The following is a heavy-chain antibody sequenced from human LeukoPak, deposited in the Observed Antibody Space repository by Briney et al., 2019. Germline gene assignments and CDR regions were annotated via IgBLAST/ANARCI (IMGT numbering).Heavy chain of an antibody. J-gene: IGHJ5*02. D-gene: IGHD2-8*02. V-gene: IGHV4-39*07. CDR2: IYNSGRS. Sequence: SETLSLTCTVSGGSISSSIYYWGWIRQPPGKGLEWIAYIYNSGRSNYNPSLKSRVTISLDTSKNQFSLKLSSVTAADTAVYYCAGGSGASWFDPWGQGTLVTVSS. CDR3: AGGSGASWFDP. CDR1: GGSISSSIYY.